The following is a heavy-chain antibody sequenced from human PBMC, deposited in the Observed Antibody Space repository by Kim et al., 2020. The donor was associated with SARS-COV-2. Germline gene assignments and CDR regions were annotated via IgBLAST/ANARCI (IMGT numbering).Heavy chain of an antibody. CDR3: AKGRPCIAAAVCWFDP. Sequence: GGSLRLSCAASGFTFSSYAMSWVRQAPGKGLEWVSAISGSGGSTYYADSVKGRFTISRDNSKNTLYLQMNSLRAEDTAVYYCAKGRPCIAAAVCWFDPWGQGTLVTVSS. CDR1: GFTFSSYA. D-gene: IGHD6-13*01. J-gene: IGHJ5*02. CDR2: ISGSGGST. V-gene: IGHV3-23*01.